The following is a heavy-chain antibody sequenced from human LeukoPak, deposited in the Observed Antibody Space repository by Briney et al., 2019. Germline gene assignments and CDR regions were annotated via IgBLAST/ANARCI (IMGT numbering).Heavy chain of an antibody. D-gene: IGHD1-14*01. CDR1: GFTFSSYA. Sequence: PGGSLRLSCAASGFTFSSYAMSWVRQAPGKGLEWVSDISGSGGNTYYADSVKGRFTISRDNFKNTLYLQMTSLRAEDTTVFYCAKGKYKRDAFDIWGLGTMVTVSS. J-gene: IGHJ3*02. CDR2: ISGSGGNT. V-gene: IGHV3-23*01. CDR3: AKGKYKRDAFDI.